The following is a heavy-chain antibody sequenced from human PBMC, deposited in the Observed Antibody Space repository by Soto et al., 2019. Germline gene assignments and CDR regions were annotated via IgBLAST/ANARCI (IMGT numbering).Heavy chain of an antibody. CDR1: GGTFSSYA. V-gene: IGHV1-69*13. D-gene: IGHD3-22*01. Sequence: SVKVSCKASGGTFSSYAISWVRQAPGQGLEWMGGIIPIFGTANYAQKFQGRATITADESTSTAYMELSSLRSEDTAVYYCARERYYDMEFDPSGQGTLVTVSS. CDR3: ARERYYDMEFDP. J-gene: IGHJ5*02. CDR2: IIPIFGTA.